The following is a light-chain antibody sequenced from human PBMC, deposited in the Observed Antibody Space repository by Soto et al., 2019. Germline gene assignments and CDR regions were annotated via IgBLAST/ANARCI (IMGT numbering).Light chain of an antibody. J-gene: IGLJ1*01. CDR3: QSYDSSLSAYV. Sequence: QSVLTQPPSVSGAPGQRVTISCTGGSSYIGAGFDVHWYQQLPRTAPKLLIYNNNNRPSGVPDRFSVSRSATSASLAITGLQAADEADYYCQSYDSSLSAYVFGTGTKLTVL. V-gene: IGLV1-40*01. CDR1: SSYIGAGFD. CDR2: NNN.